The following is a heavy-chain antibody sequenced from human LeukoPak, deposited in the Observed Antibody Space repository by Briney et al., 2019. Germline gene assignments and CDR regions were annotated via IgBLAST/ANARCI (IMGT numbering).Heavy chain of an antibody. J-gene: IGHJ4*02. CDR3: APAYCGGDCSAEGYFDY. V-gene: IGHV3-48*01. D-gene: IGHD2-21*02. Sequence: GGSLRLSCAASGFTFNTYTMNWVRHAPGKGREWVSYISGSSGTIDYADSVRGRFTISIDNAKNSLYLQMNSLRAEDTAVYYCAPAYCGGDCSAEGYFDYWGQGTLVTVSS. CDR2: ISGSSGTI. CDR1: GFTFNTYT.